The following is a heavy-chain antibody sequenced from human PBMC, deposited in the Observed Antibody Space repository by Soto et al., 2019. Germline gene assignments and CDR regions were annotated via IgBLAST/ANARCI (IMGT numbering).Heavy chain of an antibody. Sequence: GGSLRLSCAASGFTFSNFWMSWVRQAPGKGLEWVANIKQDGSDKYYVDSVKGRFTISRDNAKNSLYLQMNSLRAEDTAVYYCPRYSGSFSLDYWGQGTLVTVSS. CDR2: IKQDGSDK. CDR1: GFTFSNFW. CDR3: PRYSGSFSLDY. D-gene: IGHD3-10*01. J-gene: IGHJ4*02. V-gene: IGHV3-7*01.